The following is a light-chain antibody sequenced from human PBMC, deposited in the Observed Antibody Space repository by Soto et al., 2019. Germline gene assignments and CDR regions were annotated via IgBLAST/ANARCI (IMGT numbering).Light chain of an antibody. CDR3: QQTYATPPT. J-gene: IGKJ1*01. V-gene: IGKV1-39*01. Sequence: DIQMTQSPSSLSASVGDRVILTCRASQTIRTSLNWYQQKPGKAPKLLIYAASTLHSRVPSRFSGSGSGTDFTLSISNLQPEDFATYCCQQTYATPPTFGQGNKVEI. CDR1: QTIRTS. CDR2: AAS.